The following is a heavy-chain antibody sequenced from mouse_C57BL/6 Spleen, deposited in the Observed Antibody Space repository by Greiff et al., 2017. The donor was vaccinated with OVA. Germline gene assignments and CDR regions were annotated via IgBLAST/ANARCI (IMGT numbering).Heavy chain of an antibody. J-gene: IGHJ4*01. Sequence: QVQLQQSGAELVKPGASVKISCKASGYAFSSYWMNWVKQRPGKGLEWIGQIYPGDGDTNYNGKFKGKATLTADKSSSTAYMQLSSLTSEDSAVYFCARWRTGSQGYYAMDYWGQGTSVTVSS. D-gene: IGHD1-1*02. CDR1: GYAFSSYW. CDR2: IYPGDGDT. V-gene: IGHV1-80*01. CDR3: ARWRTGSQGYYAMDY.